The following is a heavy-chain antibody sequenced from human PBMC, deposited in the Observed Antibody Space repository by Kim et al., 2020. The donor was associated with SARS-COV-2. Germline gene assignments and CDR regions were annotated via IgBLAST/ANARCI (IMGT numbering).Heavy chain of an antibody. CDR1: GGTFNNYA. D-gene: IGHD5-12*01. Sequence: SVKVSCKASGGTFNNYAINWVRQAPEQGLEWVGGIIAIFGPAKYAQKFQGRVTITADDSTGISYMEVTNLRYDDTALYYCAREVATTGFDYLGQGTLVTVSS. CDR2: IIAIFGPA. J-gene: IGHJ4*02. CDR3: AREVATTGFDY. V-gene: IGHV1-69*13.